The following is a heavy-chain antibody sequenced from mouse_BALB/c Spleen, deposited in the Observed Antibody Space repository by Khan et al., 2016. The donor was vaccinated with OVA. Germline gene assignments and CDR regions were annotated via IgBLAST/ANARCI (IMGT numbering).Heavy chain of an antibody. CDR3: AREGYDGYYRAWFAY. D-gene: IGHD2-3*01. CDR1: AHAFSNYW. V-gene: IGHV1-80*01. CDR2: IYPGEANT. Sequence: QVQLQQSGAELVRPGSSVKISCKASAHAFSNYWMNWVKQRPGQGLEWIGQIYPGEANTNYNGKFKGKVTLTVDKSSSTAYMQLSSLTSEDSAVYFCAREGYDGYYRAWFAYWGQGTLVTVSA. J-gene: IGHJ3*01.